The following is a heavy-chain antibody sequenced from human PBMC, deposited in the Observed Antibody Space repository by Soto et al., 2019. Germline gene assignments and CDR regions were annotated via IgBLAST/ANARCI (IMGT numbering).Heavy chain of an antibody. J-gene: IGHJ6*02. Sequence: SETLSLTCTVSGGSISSYYWSWIRQPPGKGLEWIGYIYYSGSTNYNPSLKSRVTISVDTSKNQFSLKLSSVTAADTAVYYCAREVRDGYKSYYYGMDVWGQGTPGTSP. CDR2: IYYSGST. CDR3: AREVRDGYKSYYYGMDV. CDR1: GGSISSYY. D-gene: IGHD5-12*01. V-gene: IGHV4-59*01.